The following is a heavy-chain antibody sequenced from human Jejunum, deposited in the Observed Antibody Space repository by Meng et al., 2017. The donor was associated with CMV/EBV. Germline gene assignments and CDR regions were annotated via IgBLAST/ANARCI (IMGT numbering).Heavy chain of an antibody. CDR2: GSGISGST. V-gene: IGHV3-23*01. CDR1: YG. CDR3: AKDPTCMVYAVGIPTYFDS. Sequence: YGMGRARRGPGKRLGRASEGSGISGSTDYPGSMKARIIMSTDNYKNTLYLQMISLTAEDTAVYYCAKDPTCMVYAVGIPTYFDSWGQGTLVTVSS. D-gene: IGHD2-8*01. J-gene: IGHJ4*02.